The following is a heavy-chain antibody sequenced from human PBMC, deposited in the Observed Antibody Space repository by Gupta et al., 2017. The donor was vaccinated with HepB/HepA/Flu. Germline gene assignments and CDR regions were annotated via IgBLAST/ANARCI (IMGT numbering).Heavy chain of an antibody. D-gene: IGHD6-13*01. CDR2: ITSSNSTK. CDR1: ASTFSSYR. CDR3: ATGSSEKQLEYYFDY. V-gene: IGHV3-48*02. Sequence: EVQLVESGGGLLQPGGWLRLSCAASASTFSSYRMNWVRQAPGKGLEWVSHITSSNSTKYYAYSGKGRFTIDRDKAKNSMYLQTNSLGDEDTAVYYCATGSSEKQLEYYFDYWGQGTLVTVSS. J-gene: IGHJ4*02.